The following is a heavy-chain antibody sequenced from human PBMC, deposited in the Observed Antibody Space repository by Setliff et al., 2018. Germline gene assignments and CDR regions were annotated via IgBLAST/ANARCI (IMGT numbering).Heavy chain of an antibody. CDR1: GGSFSSFY. CDR3: AKFGPLDLTGDWAFDN. D-gene: IGHD7-27*01. CDR2: INHSGTT. Sequence: SETLSLTCAVYGGSFSSFYWSWTRQPPGKGLEWIGEINHSGTTNYNPSLKSRVTISVDTSKKQFSLKLSSVTAADTAVYYCAKFGPLDLTGDWAFDNWGQGTLVTVS. J-gene: IGHJ4*02. V-gene: IGHV4-34*01.